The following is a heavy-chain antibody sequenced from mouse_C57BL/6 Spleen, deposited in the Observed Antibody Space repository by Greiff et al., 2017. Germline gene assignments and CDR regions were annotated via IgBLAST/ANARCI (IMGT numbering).Heavy chain of an antibody. CDR1: GFTFSSYG. CDR2: ISSGGSYT. D-gene: IGHD6-5*01. J-gene: IGHJ2*01. CDR3: ARNAYVPYYFDY. Sequence: EVKLVESGGDLVKPGGSLKLSCAASGFTFSSYGMSWVRQTPDKRLEWVATISSGGSYTYYPDSVKGRFTISRDNAKNTLYLQMSSLKSEDTAMYYCARNAYVPYYFDYWGQGTTLTVSS. V-gene: IGHV5-6*01.